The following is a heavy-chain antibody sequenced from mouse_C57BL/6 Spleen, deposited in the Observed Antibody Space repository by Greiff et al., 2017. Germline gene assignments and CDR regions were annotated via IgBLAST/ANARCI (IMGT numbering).Heavy chain of an antibody. J-gene: IGHJ2*01. D-gene: IGHD2-5*01. CDR3: ARCYSNYVGYFDY. CDR1: GYTFTNYW. CDR2: IYPGGGYT. Sequence: ESGAELVRPGTSVKMSCKASGYTFTNYWIGWAKQRPGHGLEWIGDIYPGGGYTNYNEKFKGKATLTADKSSSTAYMQFSSLTSEDSAIYYCARCYSNYVGYFDYWGQGTTLTVSS. V-gene: IGHV1-63*01.